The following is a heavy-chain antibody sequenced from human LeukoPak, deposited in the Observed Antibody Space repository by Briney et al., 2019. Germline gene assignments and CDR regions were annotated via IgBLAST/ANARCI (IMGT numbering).Heavy chain of an antibody. V-gene: IGHV4-59*01. CDR1: GGSISSYY. Sequence: SETLSLTCTVSGGSISSYYWSWLRQPPGKGREGVGYIYYSGSTNYNPSLKSRVTISVDTSKDQVALKLSSVTAADTAVYYCARDGYNDAFDIWGEGTIVTVSS. J-gene: IGHJ3*02. CDR3: ARDGYNDAFDI. D-gene: IGHD5-24*01. CDR2: IYYSGST.